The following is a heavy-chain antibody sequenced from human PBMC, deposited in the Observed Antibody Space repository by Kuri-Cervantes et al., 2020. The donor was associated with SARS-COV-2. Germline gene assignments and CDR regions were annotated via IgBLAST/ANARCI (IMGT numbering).Heavy chain of an antibody. Sequence: ASVKVSCKASGYTFTSYYMHWVRQAPGQGLEWMGIINPSGGSTGYAQKFQGRVTMTRDTSTSTVYMELSSLRSEDTAVYYCARSSSGYCSGGSCSNWFDPWGQGTLVTVSS. CDR3: ARSSSGYCSGGSCSNWFDP. V-gene: IGHV1-46*01. J-gene: IGHJ5*02. CDR2: INPSGGST. D-gene: IGHD2-15*01. CDR1: GYTFTSYY.